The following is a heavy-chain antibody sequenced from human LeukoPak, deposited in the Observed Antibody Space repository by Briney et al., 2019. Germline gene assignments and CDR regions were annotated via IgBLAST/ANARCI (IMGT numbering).Heavy chain of an antibody. CDR1: AFAFSSYA. CDR2: IGGSGTDT. J-gene: IGHJ4*02. V-gene: IGHV3-23*01. Sequence: GGSLRLSCAASAFAFSSYAMSCVRQAPGKSLEWVSAIGGSGTDTYYADSVMGRFTISRDNSKNTLYLQMNSLRAEDTAVYYCAKDRLSSGPRGFFDYWGQGTLVTVSS. CDR3: AKDRLSSGPRGFFDY. D-gene: IGHD6-19*01.